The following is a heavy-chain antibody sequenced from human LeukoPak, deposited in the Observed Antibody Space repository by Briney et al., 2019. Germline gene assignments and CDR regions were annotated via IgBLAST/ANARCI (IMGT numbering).Heavy chain of an antibody. CDR3: ARQVVDTAMVPLDY. J-gene: IGHJ4*02. CDR2: IYYSGST. CDR1: GGSISSSSYY. D-gene: IGHD5-18*01. Sequence: PSETLSLTCTVSGGSISSSSYYWGWIRQPPGKGLEWIGSIYYSGSTYYNPSLKSRVTISVDTSKNQFSLKLSSVTAADTAVYYCARQVVDTAMVPLDYWGQGTLVIVSS. V-gene: IGHV4-39*01.